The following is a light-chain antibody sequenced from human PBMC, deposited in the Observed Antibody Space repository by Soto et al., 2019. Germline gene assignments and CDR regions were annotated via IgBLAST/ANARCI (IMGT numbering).Light chain of an antibody. CDR3: QQYNNWPPIT. J-gene: IGKJ5*01. CDR2: GAS. V-gene: IGKV3-15*01. Sequence: IVLTQSPGTLSLSPGERATLSCLASQSVSSSYLAWYQQKPGQAPRLLIYGASTRATGVPARFSGSGSGTEFTLTISSLEPEDFAVYYCQQYNNWPPITFGQGTRLEI. CDR1: QSVSSSY.